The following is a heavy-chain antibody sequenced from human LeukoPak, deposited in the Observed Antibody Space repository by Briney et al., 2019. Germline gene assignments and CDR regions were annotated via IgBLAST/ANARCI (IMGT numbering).Heavy chain of an antibody. V-gene: IGHV3-74*01. CDR3: VRVVTTLLHYGMDV. J-gene: IGHJ6*02. CDR1: GFTFSTYW. Sequence: GGSLRLSCAASGFTFSTYWMHWVRQAPGKGLVWASCINSDGSSTTYADSVKGRFTISRDNAKNTLYLQMNSLRAEDTAVYYCVRVVTTLLHYGMDVWGQGTTVTVSS. D-gene: IGHD4-11*01. CDR2: INSDGSST.